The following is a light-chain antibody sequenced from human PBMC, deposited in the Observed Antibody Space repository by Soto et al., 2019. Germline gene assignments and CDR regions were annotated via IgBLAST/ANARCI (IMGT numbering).Light chain of an antibody. J-gene: IGKJ1*01. CDR1: QGIGNY. CDR2: GAS. CDR3: QKYDTVPWT. V-gene: IGKV1-27*01. Sequence: DIQMTQSPSSLPASVGDRVTITCRASQGIGNYLVWYQQKPGKVPNLLIYGASILQSRVPSRFSGSGSGTYFSLTISSLQPEDAVTYYCQKYDTVPWTFGQGTKVEIK.